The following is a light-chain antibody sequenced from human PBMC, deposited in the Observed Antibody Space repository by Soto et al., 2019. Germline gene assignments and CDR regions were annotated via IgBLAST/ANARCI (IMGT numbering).Light chain of an antibody. V-gene: IGKV1-39*01. CDR2: SAS. Sequence: DIQMTQSPSSLSASVGDRVTITCRASQSISTYLNWYQQKPGKAPEFLIYSASSLQSGVPSRFSGSGSGTDFTLTINSLQPEDFTTYYCQHSYSPPWTFGQGTKVAIK. CDR1: QSISTY. CDR3: QHSYSPPWT. J-gene: IGKJ1*01.